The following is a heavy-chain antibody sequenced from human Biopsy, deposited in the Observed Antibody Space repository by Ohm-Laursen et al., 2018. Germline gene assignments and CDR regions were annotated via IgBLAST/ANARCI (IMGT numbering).Heavy chain of an antibody. CDR1: GYTIAGYY. V-gene: IGHV1-2*02. J-gene: IGHJ6*02. Sequence: SSEKDACKSSGYTIAGYYLHWERQAPGHGLEWMGWINPNSGNANYAQSFQGRLTVTRDTSISTAYMELTSLTFDDTAIYYCARVPAYPSIDGYYGLDLWGQGTTVIVSS. CDR3: ARVPAYPSIDGYYGLDL. CDR2: INPNSGNA. D-gene: IGHD3-9*01.